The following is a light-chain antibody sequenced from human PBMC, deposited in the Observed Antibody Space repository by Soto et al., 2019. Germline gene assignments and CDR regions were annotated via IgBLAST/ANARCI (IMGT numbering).Light chain of an antibody. CDR2: EVS. Sequence: QSALTQPASVSGSPGQSITISCTGTSSDVGSNNPVSWYQQHPGKAPKLMIYEVSKRPSGVSTRFSGSKYGNTASLTISGLQAEDEADYYCCSYAGPYVVFGGGTKLTVL. V-gene: IGLV2-23*02. J-gene: IGLJ2*01. CDR3: CSYAGPYVV. CDR1: SSDVGSNNP.